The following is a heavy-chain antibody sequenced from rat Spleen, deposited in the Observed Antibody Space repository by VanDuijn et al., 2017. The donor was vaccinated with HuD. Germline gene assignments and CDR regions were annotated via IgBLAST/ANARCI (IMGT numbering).Heavy chain of an antibody. Sequence: EVQLVESGGGLVQPGRSLKLSCAASGFTFSNYYMAWVRQAPTKGLEWVASITNTGGSTYYPDSVKGRFTISRDNAKSTLYLQMNSLRSEDTATYYCTRSYTTDPDYWGQGVMVTVSS. CDR1: GFTFSNYY. V-gene: IGHV5S23*01. D-gene: IGHD1-6*01. CDR2: ITNTGGST. CDR3: TRSYTTDPDY. J-gene: IGHJ2*01.